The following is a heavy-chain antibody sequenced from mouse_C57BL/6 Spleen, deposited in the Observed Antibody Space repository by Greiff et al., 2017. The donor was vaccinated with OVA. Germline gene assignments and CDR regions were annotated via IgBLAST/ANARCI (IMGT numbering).Heavy chain of an antibody. CDR3: ARHGDYYGSSSYWYFDV. Sequence: QVQLQQPGAELVRPGSSVKLSCKASGYTFTSYWMHWVKQRPIQGLEWIGNIDPSDSETHYNQKFKDKATLTVDKSSSTAYMQLSSLTSEDSAVYYCARHGDYYGSSSYWYFDVWGTGTTVTVSS. V-gene: IGHV1-52*01. CDR1: GYTFTSYW. D-gene: IGHD1-1*01. J-gene: IGHJ1*03. CDR2: IDPSDSET.